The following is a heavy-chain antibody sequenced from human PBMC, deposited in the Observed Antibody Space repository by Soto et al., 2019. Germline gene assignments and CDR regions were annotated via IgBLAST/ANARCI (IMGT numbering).Heavy chain of an antibody. CDR1: GFSFMGQG. Sequence: GGSLRLSCAASGFSFMGQGMSWVRQVPGKGLEWVSIIWYDGTNEYYGDSVKGRFTISIDSSKDTLFLQTDSLRGEDTAVYYFASVRAGDSALIRLYFLELWGQGALVAVSS. D-gene: IGHD3-16*01. J-gene: IGHJ1*01. V-gene: IGHV3-33*07. CDR3: ASVRAGDSALIRLYFLEL. CDR2: IWYDGTNE.